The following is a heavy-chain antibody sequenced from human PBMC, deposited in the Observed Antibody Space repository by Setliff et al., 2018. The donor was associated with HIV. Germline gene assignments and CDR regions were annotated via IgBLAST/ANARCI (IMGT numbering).Heavy chain of an antibody. CDR1: GYSVNSDYL. J-gene: IGHJ4*02. Sequence: SETLSLTCTVSGYSVNSDYLWCWIRQPPGKGLEWIGSVYHSGSTYYNPSLKGRVTTSIDTSKNQFSLKLNSVTAADTAVYYCARTLIAAAGTFDYWGQGTLVTVSS. CDR3: ARTLIAAAGTFDY. D-gene: IGHD6-13*01. V-gene: IGHV4-38-2*02. CDR2: VYHSGST.